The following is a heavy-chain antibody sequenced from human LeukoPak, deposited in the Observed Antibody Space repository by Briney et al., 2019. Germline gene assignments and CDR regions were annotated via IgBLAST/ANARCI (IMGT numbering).Heavy chain of an antibody. J-gene: IGHJ4*02. Sequence: GGSLRLSCAASGFTVITNDMTWVHQAPGKGLEWVSVLYSDGNTKYADSVQGRFTISRDNSKNTLYLEMNSLSPDDTAVYYCARGVEPLAANTLAYWGQGTLVTVSS. CDR1: GFTVITND. V-gene: IGHV3-53*01. CDR3: ARGVEPLAANTLAY. D-gene: IGHD1-14*01. CDR2: LYSDGNT.